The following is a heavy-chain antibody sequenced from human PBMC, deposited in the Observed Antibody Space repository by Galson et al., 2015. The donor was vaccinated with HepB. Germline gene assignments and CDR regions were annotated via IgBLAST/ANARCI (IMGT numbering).Heavy chain of an antibody. Sequence: SLRLSCEASGFTFSSYGMHWVRQAPGKGLEWVAFIRYDGSNKYYADSVQGRFTISRDNSKNTLYLQMNSLRAEDTAVYYCAKETYLRGSYYLDFWGQGTLVTVSS. V-gene: IGHV3-30*02. J-gene: IGHJ4*02. CDR3: AKETYLRGSYYLDF. CDR2: IRYDGSNK. D-gene: IGHD3-10*01. CDR1: GFTFSSYG.